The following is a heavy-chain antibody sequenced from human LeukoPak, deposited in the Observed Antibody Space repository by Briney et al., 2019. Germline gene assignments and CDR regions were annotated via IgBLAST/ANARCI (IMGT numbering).Heavy chain of an antibody. CDR3: ATLTIFGVVTPSYGMDV. CDR2: INAGNGNT. V-gene: IGHV1-3*01. J-gene: IGHJ6*02. D-gene: IGHD3-3*01. CDR1: GYTFTSYA. Sequence: ASVKVSCKASGYTFTSYAMHWVRQAPGQRLEWMGWINAGNGNTKYSQKFQGRVTITADESTSTAYMELSSLRSEDTAVYYCATLTIFGVVTPSYGMDVWGQGTTVTVSS.